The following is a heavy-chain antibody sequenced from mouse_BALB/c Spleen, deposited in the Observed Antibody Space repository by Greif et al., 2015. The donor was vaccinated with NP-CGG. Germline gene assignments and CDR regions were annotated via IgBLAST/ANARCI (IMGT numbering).Heavy chain of an antibody. Sequence: EVQLQQSGAELVRSGASVKLSCTASGFNIKDYYMHWVKQRPEQGLEWIGWIDPENGDTEYAPKFQGKATMTADTSSNTAYLQLSSLTSEDTAVYYCNALLRPFAYWGQGTLVTVSA. CDR3: NALLRPFAY. D-gene: IGHD1-2*01. CDR2: IDPENGDT. V-gene: IGHV14-4*02. J-gene: IGHJ3*01. CDR1: GFNIKDYY.